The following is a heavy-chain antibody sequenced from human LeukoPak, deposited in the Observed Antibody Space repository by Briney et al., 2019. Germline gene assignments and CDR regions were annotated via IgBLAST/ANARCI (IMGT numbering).Heavy chain of an antibody. J-gene: IGHJ4*02. D-gene: IGHD4-17*01. V-gene: IGHV3-30*04. CDR1: GSTFSSYA. CDR2: ISYDGSSK. CDR3: VVTDYGDY. Sequence: PGRSLRLSCAASGSTFSSYAIHWVRQAPGKGLEWVAIISYDGSSKYYADSVKGRFTISRDNSKNTLYLQMNSLRAEDTAVYYCVVTDYGDYWGRGTLVTVSS.